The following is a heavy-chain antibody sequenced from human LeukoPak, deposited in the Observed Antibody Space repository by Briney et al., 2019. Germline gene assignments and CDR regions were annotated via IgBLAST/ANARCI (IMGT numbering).Heavy chain of an antibody. Sequence: GRSLRLSCAASGFTFSSYSMNWVRQAPGKGLEWVSYISSSSSTIYYADSVKGRFTISRDNAKNSLYLQMNSLRAEDTAVYYCARGSYDFWSGYRPVYYFDYWGQGTLVTVSS. CDR3: ARGSYDFWSGYRPVYYFDY. D-gene: IGHD3-3*01. V-gene: IGHV3-48*01. J-gene: IGHJ4*02. CDR1: GFTFSSYS. CDR2: ISSSSSTI.